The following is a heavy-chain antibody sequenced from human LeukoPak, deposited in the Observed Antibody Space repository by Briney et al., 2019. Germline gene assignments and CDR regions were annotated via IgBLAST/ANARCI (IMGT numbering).Heavy chain of an antibody. D-gene: IGHD3-10*01. Sequence: PGGSLRLSCAASGFTFSTYGMHWDRQAPGKGLEWVAVISYDGSNKYYADSVKGRFTISRDNSKNTLYLQMNSLRAEDTAVYYCARDSTYYYDSGSSGPHYFDNWGQGTLVTVSS. CDR1: GFTFSTYG. CDR3: ARDSTYYYDSGSSGPHYFDN. CDR2: ISYDGSNK. V-gene: IGHV3-30*03. J-gene: IGHJ4*02.